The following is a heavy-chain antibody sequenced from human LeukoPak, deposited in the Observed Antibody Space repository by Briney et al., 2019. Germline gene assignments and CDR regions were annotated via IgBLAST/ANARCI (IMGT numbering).Heavy chain of an antibody. V-gene: IGHV1-69*04. CDR2: IIPILGIA. D-gene: IGHD2-15*01. CDR1: GGTFSSYA. CDR3: ARAKAATYYFDY. Sequence: GASVKVSCKASGGTFSSYAISWVRQAPGQGLEWMGRIIPILGIANYAQKFQGRVTITADKSTSTAYMELSSLRSEDTAVYYCARAKAATYYFDYWGQGTLVTVSS. J-gene: IGHJ4*02.